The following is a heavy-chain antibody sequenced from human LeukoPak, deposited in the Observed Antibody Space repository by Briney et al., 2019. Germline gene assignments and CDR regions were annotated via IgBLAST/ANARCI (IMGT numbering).Heavy chain of an antibody. V-gene: IGHV3-30*03. J-gene: IGHJ3*02. CDR1: GFTFSSYG. CDR3: AARQTVRYFDWLLYPEDAFDI. Sequence: GRSLRLSCAASGFTFSSYGMHWVRQAPGKGLELVAVISYDGSNKYYADSVKGRFTISRDNSKNTLYLQMNSLRAEDTAVYYCAARQTVRYFDWLLYPEDAFDIWGQGTMVTVSS. CDR2: ISYDGSNK. D-gene: IGHD3-9*01.